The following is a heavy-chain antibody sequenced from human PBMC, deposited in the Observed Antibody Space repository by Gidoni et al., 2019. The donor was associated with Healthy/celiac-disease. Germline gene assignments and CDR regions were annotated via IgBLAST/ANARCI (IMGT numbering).Heavy chain of an antibody. CDR2: IIPIFGPA. Sequence: QVQLVQSGAEEKKPGSSVKVSFKASGGAFSSYAISWVGQAPGQGLELMGGIIPIFGPANYAQKFQGRVTITADESTSTAYMELSSLRSEDTAVYYCARGVYGTFGYWGQGTLVTVSS. V-gene: IGHV1-69*01. CDR3: ARGVYGTFGY. D-gene: IGHD2-8*01. J-gene: IGHJ4*02. CDR1: GGAFSSYA.